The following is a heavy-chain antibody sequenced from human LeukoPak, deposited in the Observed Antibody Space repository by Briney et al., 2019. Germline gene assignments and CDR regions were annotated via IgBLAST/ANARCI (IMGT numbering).Heavy chain of an antibody. J-gene: IGHJ4*02. CDR3: AKDNYEGIFAS. CDR2: ISDTVRDT. D-gene: IGHD1-7*01. Sequence: GESLRLSCAASGFTFSAYGMSWVRQAPGKGLEWVSHISDTVRDTWYANSVKGRFIISRDNSRDTVYLQMSSLRPEDTALYFCAKDNYEGIFASWGQGTLVTVSS. CDR1: GFTFSAYG. V-gene: IGHV3-23*01.